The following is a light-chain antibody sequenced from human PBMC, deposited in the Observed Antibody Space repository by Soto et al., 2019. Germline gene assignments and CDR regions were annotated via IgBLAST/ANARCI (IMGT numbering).Light chain of an antibody. CDR1: QSVSSH. CDR2: GAF. Sequence: EMVLTQSPGTLSLSPGERATLSCRASQSVSSHLAWYQQRPGQAPRLLIYGAFSRATGIPDRFSGSGSGTDFTLTISRLEPEDFALYYCQQYGNSPPLTFGGGTKVEIK. J-gene: IGKJ4*01. CDR3: QQYGNSPPLT. V-gene: IGKV3-20*01.